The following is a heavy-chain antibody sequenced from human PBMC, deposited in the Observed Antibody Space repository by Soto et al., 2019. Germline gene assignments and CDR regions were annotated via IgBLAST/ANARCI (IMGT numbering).Heavy chain of an antibody. CDR3: AKAPPGYSRGWYAFGYYGMDV. J-gene: IGHJ6*02. V-gene: IGHV3-30*18. Sequence: QVQLVESGGGVVQPGRSLRLSCAASGFTFSSYGMHWVRQAPGKGLEWVAVISYAGSNKYYADSVKGRFTTSRDNSKNALYLQMNSLRAEDTAVYYCAKAPPGYSRGWYAFGYYGMDVWGQGTTVTVSS. D-gene: IGHD6-19*01. CDR1: GFTFSSYG. CDR2: ISYAGSNK.